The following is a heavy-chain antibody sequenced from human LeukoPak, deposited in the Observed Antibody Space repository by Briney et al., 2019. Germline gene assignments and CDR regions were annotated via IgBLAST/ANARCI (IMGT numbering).Heavy chain of an antibody. D-gene: IGHD3-10*01. CDR1: GFTVSNYW. CDR3: AREGVPYAGDY. V-gene: IGHV3-7*01. Sequence: GGSLRLSCEASGFTVSNYWMRWVRQAPGKGLEWVAKIKQDGSEKNYVDPVKGRFTISRDNAKNAQYLQMNSLRAEDTAVYYCAREGVPYAGDYWGQGTLVTVSS. J-gene: IGHJ4*02. CDR2: IKQDGSEK.